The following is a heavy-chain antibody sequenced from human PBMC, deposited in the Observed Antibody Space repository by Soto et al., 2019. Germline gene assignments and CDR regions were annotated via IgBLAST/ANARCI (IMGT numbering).Heavy chain of an antibody. CDR2: ISYDGSNK. CDR3: AKDLRGIAARLGKLGY. Sequence: PGGSLRLSCAASGFTFSSYGMHWVRQAPGKGLEWVAVISYDGSNKYYADSVKGRFTISRDNSKNTLYLQMNSLRAEDTAVYYCAKDLRGIAARLGKLGYWGQGTLVTVSS. CDR1: GFTFSSYG. D-gene: IGHD6-6*01. V-gene: IGHV3-30*18. J-gene: IGHJ4*02.